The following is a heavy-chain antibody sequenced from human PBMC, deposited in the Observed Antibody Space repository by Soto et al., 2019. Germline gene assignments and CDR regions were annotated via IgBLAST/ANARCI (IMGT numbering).Heavy chain of an antibody. J-gene: IGHJ4*02. CDR3: ARAAYTSGYYYFDH. CDR2: ISCDGSST. CDR1: GFTFDDYT. D-gene: IGHD6-19*01. Sequence: PGGSLRLSCAASGFTFDDYTLHWVRQAPGKGLEWVSIISCDGSSTNYADSVKGRSTISRDNSKNTLFLQVNSLRAEDTAIYYCARAAYTSGYYYFDHWGQGTPVTVSS. V-gene: IGHV3-43*01.